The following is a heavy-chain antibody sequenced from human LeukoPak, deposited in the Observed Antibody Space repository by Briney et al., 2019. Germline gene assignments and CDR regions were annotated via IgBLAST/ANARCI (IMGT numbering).Heavy chain of an antibody. CDR3: AKSWFGDSYGMDV. CDR1: GFTFSGYY. J-gene: IGHJ6*04. CDR2: ISSSSSYT. V-gene: IGHV3-11*06. Sequence: PGGSLRLSCAASGFTFSGYYMSWIRQAPGKGLERVSYISSSSSYTNYADSVKGRFTISRDNTKNSLYLQMNSLRAEDTAVYYCAKSWFGDSYGMDVWGKGTTVTVSS. D-gene: IGHD3-10*01.